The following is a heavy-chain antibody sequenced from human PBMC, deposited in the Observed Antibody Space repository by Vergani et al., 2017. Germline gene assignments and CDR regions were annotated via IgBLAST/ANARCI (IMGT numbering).Heavy chain of an antibody. V-gene: IGHV4-34*01. CDR3: ARQGHSSGWSSVGYYYYYYMDV. D-gene: IGHD6-19*01. Sequence: QVQLQQWGAGLLKPSETLSLTCAVYGGSFSGSYWSWIRQPPGKGLEWIGEINHSGSTYYNPSLKSRVTISVDTSKNQFSLKLSSVTAADTAVYYCARQGHSSGWSSVGYYYYYYMDVWGKGTTVTVSS. CDR2: INHSGST. CDR1: GGSFSGSY. J-gene: IGHJ6*03.